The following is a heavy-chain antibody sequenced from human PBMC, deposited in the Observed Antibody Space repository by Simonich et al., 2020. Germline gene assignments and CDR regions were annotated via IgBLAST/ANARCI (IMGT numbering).Heavy chain of an antibody. CDR2: SIHSFGTA. CDR1: GGTFSSYA. Sequence: QVQLVQSGAGVKKPGSSVKVSCKASGGTFSSYAISWVRQAPGQGLGWRGGSIHSFGTANCAQKFQGRVTITADESTSTAYMELSSLRSEDTAVYYCALRGGDFNFWSGYRFDPWGQGTLVTVSS. V-gene: IGHV1-69*13. D-gene: IGHD3-3*01. CDR3: ALRGGDFNFWSGYRFDP. J-gene: IGHJ5*02.